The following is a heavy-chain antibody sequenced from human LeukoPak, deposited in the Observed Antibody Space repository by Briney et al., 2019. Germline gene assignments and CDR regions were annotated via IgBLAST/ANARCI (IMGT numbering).Heavy chain of an antibody. CDR1: GGSFSGYY. CDR3: ARGGGLHGYYFDY. CDR2: INHSGST. D-gene: IGHD4-11*01. V-gene: IGHV4-34*01. Sequence: PSETLSLTCAVYGGSFSGYYWSWIRQPPGKGLEWIGEINHSGSTNYNPSLKSRVTISVDTSKNQFSLKLSSVTAADTAVYYCARGGGLHGYYFDYWGQGTLVTVSS. J-gene: IGHJ4*02.